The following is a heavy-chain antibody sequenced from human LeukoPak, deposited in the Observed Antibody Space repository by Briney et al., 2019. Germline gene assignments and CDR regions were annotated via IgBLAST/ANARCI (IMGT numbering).Heavy chain of an antibody. J-gene: IGHJ5*02. CDR2: ISSSISYI. CDR3: ARVLAGQGFWGGYSDWFDP. CDR1: GFTFSSYS. Sequence: GGSLRLSCAASGFTFSSYSMNWVRQAPGKGLEWVSSISSSISYIYYADSVKGRFTISRDNAKNSLYLQMNSLRAEDTAVYYCARVLAGQGFWGGYSDWFDPWGQGTLVTVSS. V-gene: IGHV3-21*01. D-gene: IGHD3-3*01.